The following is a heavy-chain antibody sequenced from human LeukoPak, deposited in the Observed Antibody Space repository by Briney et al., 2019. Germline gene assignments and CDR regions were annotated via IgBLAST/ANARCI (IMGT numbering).Heavy chain of an antibody. V-gene: IGHV4-30-2*01. CDR1: GGSISSGGYS. J-gene: IGHJ4*02. D-gene: IGHD3-10*01. CDR3: AGGGVPGTFDY. Sequence: TLSLTCAVSGGSISSGGYSWSWIRQPPGKGLEWIGYIYHSGSTYYNPSLKSRVTISVDRSKNQFSLKLSSVTAADTAVYYCAGGGVPGTFDYWGQGTLVTVSS. CDR2: IYHSGST.